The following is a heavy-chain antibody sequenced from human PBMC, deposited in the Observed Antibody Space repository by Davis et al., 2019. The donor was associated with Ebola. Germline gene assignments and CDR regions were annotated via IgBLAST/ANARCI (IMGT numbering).Heavy chain of an antibody. D-gene: IGHD3-3*01. CDR2: IYYSGST. J-gene: IGHJ5*02. CDR3: ARPQADFWSGYFGWFDP. CDR1: GGSISSYY. V-gene: IGHV4-59*01. Sequence: PSETLSLTCTVSGGSISSYYWSWIRQPPGKGLEWIGYIYYSGSTNYNPSLKSRVTISVDTSKNQFSLKLSSVTAADTAVYYCARPQADFWSGYFGWFDPWGQGTLVTVSS.